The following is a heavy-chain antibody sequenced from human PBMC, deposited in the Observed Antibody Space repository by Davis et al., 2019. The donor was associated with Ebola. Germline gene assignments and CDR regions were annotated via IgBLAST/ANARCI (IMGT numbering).Heavy chain of an antibody. J-gene: IGHJ4*02. V-gene: IGHV3-7*01. D-gene: IGHD4-17*01. Sequence: GGSLRLSCAASGFTFSSYWMSWVRQAPGKGLEWVANIKQDGSEKYYVDSVKGRFTISRDNAKNTLYLQMNSLRAEDTAVYYCARVSSHGDPDYWGQGTLVTVSS. CDR2: IKQDGSEK. CDR3: ARVSSHGDPDY. CDR1: GFTFSSYW.